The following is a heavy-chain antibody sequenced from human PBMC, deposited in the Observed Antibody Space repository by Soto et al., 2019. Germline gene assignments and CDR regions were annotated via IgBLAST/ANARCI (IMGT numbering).Heavy chain of an antibody. CDR2: ISPGGSGT. V-gene: IGHV3-7*03. D-gene: IGHD4-17*01. CDR3: AKIYGDYVYYYYYMDV. Sequence: GGSLRLSCTASGFSFSSNWMSWVRQAPGKGPEWVANISPGGSGTYCADSVKGRFTISRDNSKNTLYLQMNSLRAEDTAVYYCAKIYGDYVYYYYYMDVWGKGTTVTVSS. J-gene: IGHJ6*03. CDR1: GFSFSSNW.